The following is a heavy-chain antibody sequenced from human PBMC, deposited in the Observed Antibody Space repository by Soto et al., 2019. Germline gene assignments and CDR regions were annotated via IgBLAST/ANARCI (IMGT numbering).Heavy chain of an antibody. J-gene: IGHJ4*02. CDR3: AKKVNSGPGSQYFDY. CDR1: GFTFSSYS. CDR2: FRTSGDGGTT. Sequence: HPGGSLRLSCAASGFTFSSYSMSWVRQAPGNGLEWVSGFRTSGDGGTTYYADSVKGRFTISRDNSKNMLFLQMNSLRAEDTAIYYCAKKVNSGPGSQYFDYWGQGTLVTVSS. V-gene: IGHV3-23*01. D-gene: IGHD3-10*01.